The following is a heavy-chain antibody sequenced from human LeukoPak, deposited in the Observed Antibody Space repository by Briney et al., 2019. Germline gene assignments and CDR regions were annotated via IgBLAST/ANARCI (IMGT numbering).Heavy chain of an antibody. CDR2: ISDDGSNK. CDR1: GFTFSNYA. CDR3: ARSDYFDY. Sequence: GGSLRLSCAASGFTFSNYAVHWVRQAPGKGLEWVALISDDGSNKYYTNSVKGRFTISRDNSKNTLYLQMNSLRAEDTAVYYCARSDYFDYWGQGTLVTVSS. V-gene: IGHV3-30-3*01. J-gene: IGHJ4*02.